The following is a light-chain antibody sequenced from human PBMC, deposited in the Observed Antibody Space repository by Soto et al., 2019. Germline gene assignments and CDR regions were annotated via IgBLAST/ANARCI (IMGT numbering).Light chain of an antibody. CDR1: QSLLHSNGYNY. J-gene: IGKJ3*01. CDR2: LGS. CDR3: MQARQPPPIT. Sequence: DIVMTQSPLSLPVTPGEPASISCRSSQSLLHSNGYNYLDWYLQKPGQSPQLLIYLGSNRASGVPDRFSGSGSGTDFTLKITRVEAEDVGVYYCMQARQPPPITFGPGTKVDIK. V-gene: IGKV2-28*01.